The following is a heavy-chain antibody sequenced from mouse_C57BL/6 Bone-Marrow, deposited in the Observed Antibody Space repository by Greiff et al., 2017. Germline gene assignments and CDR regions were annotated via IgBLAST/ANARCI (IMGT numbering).Heavy chain of an antibody. CDR2: IFPGSGST. D-gene: IGHD2-3*01. V-gene: IGHV1-75*01. CDR1: GYTFTDYY. CDR3: ARVKRDGYYDDYYAMDY. Sequence: VKLMESGPELVKPGASVKISCKASGYTFTDYYINWVKQRPGQGLEWIGWIFPGSGSTYYNEKFKGKATLTVDKSSSTAYMLLSSLTSEDSAVYFCARVKRDGYYDDYYAMDYWGQGTSVTVSS. J-gene: IGHJ4*01.